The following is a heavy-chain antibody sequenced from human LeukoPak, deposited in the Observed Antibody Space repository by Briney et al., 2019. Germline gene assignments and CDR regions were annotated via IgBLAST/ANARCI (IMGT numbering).Heavy chain of an antibody. Sequence: GSLRLSCAASGFTFAIHAMTWVRQAPGKGLEWVSGISGDGASTHYAESVKGQFTISRDNSQNTLFLQMNSLRVEDTAIYYCAKDSYVSGRPLHTFDVWGQGTMVTVSS. D-gene: IGHD3-10*01. V-gene: IGHV3-23*01. J-gene: IGHJ3*01. CDR1: GFTFAIHA. CDR2: ISGDGAST. CDR3: AKDSYVSGRPLHTFDV.